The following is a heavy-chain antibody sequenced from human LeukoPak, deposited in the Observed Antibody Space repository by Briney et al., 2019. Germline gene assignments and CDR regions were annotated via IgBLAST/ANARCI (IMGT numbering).Heavy chain of an antibody. Sequence: GASVKVSCKASGYTFTSYYMHWARQAPGQGLEWMGIINPSGGSTSYAQKFQGRVTMTRDTSTSTVYMELSSLRSEDTAVYYCAREESPRYSSSWYNYWGQGTLVTVSS. D-gene: IGHD6-13*01. CDR2: INPSGGST. CDR1: GYTFTSYY. CDR3: AREESPRYSSSWYNY. V-gene: IGHV1-46*01. J-gene: IGHJ4*02.